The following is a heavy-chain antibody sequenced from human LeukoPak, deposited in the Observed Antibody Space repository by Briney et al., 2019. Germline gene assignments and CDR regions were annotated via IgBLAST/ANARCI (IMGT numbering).Heavy chain of an antibody. CDR2: ISSSSSTI. D-gene: IGHD3-10*01. V-gene: IGHV3-48*01. Sequence: PGGSLRLSCAASGFTFSSYSMNWVRQAPGKGLEWASYISSSSSTIYYADSVKGRFTISRDNAKNSLYLQMNSLRAEDTAVYYCARSDYGSGSYFDYWGQGTLVTVSS. CDR3: ARSDYGSGSYFDY. J-gene: IGHJ4*02. CDR1: GFTFSSYS.